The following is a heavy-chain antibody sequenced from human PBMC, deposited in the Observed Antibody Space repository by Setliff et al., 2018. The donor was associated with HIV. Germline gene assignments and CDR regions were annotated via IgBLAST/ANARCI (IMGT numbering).Heavy chain of an antibody. CDR3: ARVVGADDAFAF. Sequence: PSETLSLTCTVSGYSISSGYYWGWIRQPPGKGLEWIGSIYHSGSTYYNPSLKSRVTISVDTSKNQFSLKLSSVTAADTAVYYCARVVGADDAFAFWGQGTMVTVSS. CDR1: GYSISSGYY. D-gene: IGHD1-26*01. J-gene: IGHJ3*01. V-gene: IGHV4-38-2*02. CDR2: IYHSGST.